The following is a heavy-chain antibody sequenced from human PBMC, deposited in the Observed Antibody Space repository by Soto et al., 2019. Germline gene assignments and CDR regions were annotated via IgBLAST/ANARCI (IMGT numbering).Heavy chain of an antibody. CDR2: INHSGST. Sequence: ASETLSLTCAVYGGSFSGYYWSWIRQPPGKGLEWIGEINHSGSTNYNPSLKSRVTISVDTSKNQFSLKLSSVTAADTAVYYCARGPTITVTNKGYGMDVWGQGTTVTVSS. V-gene: IGHV4-34*01. J-gene: IGHJ6*02. CDR1: GGSFSGYY. D-gene: IGHD1-7*01. CDR3: ARGPTITVTNKGYGMDV.